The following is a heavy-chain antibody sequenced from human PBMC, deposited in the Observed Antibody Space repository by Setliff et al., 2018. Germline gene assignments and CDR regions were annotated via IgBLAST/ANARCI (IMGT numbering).Heavy chain of an antibody. CDR3: ARQGCSSTSCHSIDY. CDR2: IYPGNSNT. Sequence: GESLKISCTGSGYSFTSNWIAWVRQMPGKGLGCMGIIYPGNSNTRYSPPFQGQVTISADKAINTAYLQWNSLQASDTAMYYCARQGCSSTSCHSIDYWGQGTLVTVSS. J-gene: IGHJ4*02. D-gene: IGHD2-2*01. CDR1: GYSFTSNW. V-gene: IGHV5-51*01.